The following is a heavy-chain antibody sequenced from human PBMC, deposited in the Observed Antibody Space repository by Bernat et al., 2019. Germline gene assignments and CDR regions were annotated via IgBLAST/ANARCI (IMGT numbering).Heavy chain of an antibody. V-gene: IGHV1-8*02. J-gene: IGHJ4*02. Sequence: QVQLVQSGSEVKKPGASVKVSCKASGYTFTSYDINWVRQATGQGLGWMGGMNPNSGNIGYAQKFQGRVTMTWNTSIRTAYLELSSLGSADTAVYYCARGVLLRFGVVDYWGQGTLVTVSS. CDR2: MNPNSGNI. CDR3: ARGVLLRFGVVDY. CDR1: GYTFTSYD. D-gene: IGHD3-10*01.